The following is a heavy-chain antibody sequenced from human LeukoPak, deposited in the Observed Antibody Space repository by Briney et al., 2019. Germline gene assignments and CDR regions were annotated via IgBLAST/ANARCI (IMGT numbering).Heavy chain of an antibody. CDR2: VSHSGST. Sequence: KTSETLSLTCAVYGGSFSGYYWSWIRQPPGKGLEWIGEVSHSGSTNYNPSLRSRVTISVDTSNNQFSLKLSSVTAADTAVYYCAREWVGGYCSGGSCMNDAFDIWGQGTMVTVSS. J-gene: IGHJ3*02. V-gene: IGHV4-34*01. D-gene: IGHD2-15*01. CDR1: GGSFSGYY. CDR3: AREWVGGYCSGGSCMNDAFDI.